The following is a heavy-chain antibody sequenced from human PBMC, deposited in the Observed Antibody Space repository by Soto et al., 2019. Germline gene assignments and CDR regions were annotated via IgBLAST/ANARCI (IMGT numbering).Heavy chain of an antibody. J-gene: IGHJ6*02. V-gene: IGHV4-59*01. CDR1: GGSISSYY. CDR3: ARVGDFWSGYYSEYYYGMDV. D-gene: IGHD3-3*01. CDR2: IYYSGST. Sequence: PSETLSLICTVSGGSISSYYWSWIRQPPGKGLEWIGYIYYSGSTNYNPSLKSRVTISVDTSKNQFSLKLSSVNAADTAVYYCARVGDFWSGYYSEYYYGMDVWGQGTKVT.